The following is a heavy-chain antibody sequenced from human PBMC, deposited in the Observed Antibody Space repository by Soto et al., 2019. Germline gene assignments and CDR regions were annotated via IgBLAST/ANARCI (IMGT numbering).Heavy chain of an antibody. CDR3: AGDHHFLRYFDWLEAYYYGMDV. CDR2: INAANGNT. V-gene: IGHV1-3*01. J-gene: IGHJ6*02. D-gene: IGHD3-9*01. Sequence: ASVKVSCKASGYTFTSYAMHWVRQAPGQRLEWMGWINAANGNTKYSQKFQGRVTITRDTSATTAYMELSSLRSEDTAVYYCAGDHHFLRYFDWLEAYYYGMDVWGQGTTVTVSS. CDR1: GYTFTSYA.